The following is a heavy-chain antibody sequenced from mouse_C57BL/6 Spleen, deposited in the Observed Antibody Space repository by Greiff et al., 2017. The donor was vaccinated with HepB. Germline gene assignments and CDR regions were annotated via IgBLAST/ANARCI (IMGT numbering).Heavy chain of an antibody. CDR3: ARPRYGNFYAMDY. CDR1: GFTFSDYG. J-gene: IGHJ4*01. V-gene: IGHV5-17*01. CDR2: ISSGSSTI. Sequence: EVKLVESGGGLVKPGGSLKLSCAASGFTFSDYGMHWVRQAPEKGLEWVAYISSGSSTIYYADTVKGRFTISRDNAKNTLFLQMTSLRSEDTAMYYCARPRYGNFYAMDYWGHGTSVTVSS. D-gene: IGHD2-10*02.